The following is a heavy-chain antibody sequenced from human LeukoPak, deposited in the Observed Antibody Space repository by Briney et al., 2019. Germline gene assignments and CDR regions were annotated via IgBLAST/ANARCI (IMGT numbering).Heavy chain of an antibody. J-gene: IGHJ5*02. CDR2: IDHSGST. D-gene: IGHD3/OR15-3a*01. V-gene: IGHV4-38-2*02. CDR1: GYSISSGHY. Sequence: PSETLSLTCTVSGYSISSGHYWGWIRPPPGKGLEWTGSIDHSGSTYYNPSLKSRITISVDTSKNQFSLKLSSVTAADTAVYYCARGGPKGRTGTLGFDPWGQGTLVTVSS. CDR3: ARGGPKGRTGTLGFDP.